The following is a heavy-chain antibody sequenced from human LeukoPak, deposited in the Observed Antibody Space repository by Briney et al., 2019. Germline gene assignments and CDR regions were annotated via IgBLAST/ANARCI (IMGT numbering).Heavy chain of an antibody. CDR3: AREHYYDTSGAEDGIDY. J-gene: IGHJ4*02. CDR1: GYTFTSYA. D-gene: IGHD3-22*01. Sequence: RASVKVSCKASGYTFTSYAMHWVRQAPGQRLEWMGWINAGNGNTKYSQEFQGRVTMTRDTSINTAYMDLSRLRSDDTAVYYCAREHYYDTSGAEDGIDYWGQGTLVTVSS. V-gene: IGHV1-3*01. CDR2: INAGNGNT.